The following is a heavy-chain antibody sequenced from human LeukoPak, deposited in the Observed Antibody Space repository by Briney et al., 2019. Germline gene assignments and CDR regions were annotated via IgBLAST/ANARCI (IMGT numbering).Heavy chain of an antibody. D-gene: IGHD2/OR15-2a*01. CDR3: TRDHYPGVARGGACNF. V-gene: IGHV3-23*01. Sequence: GGSLRLSCAASGFTFSSYAMNWVRQAPGKGLEWVSVNSGSGDTTYYADSVKGRFTISRDNSKNATYLEMNSMRVEDTAIYYCTRDHYPGVARGGACNFWGQGTMVTVSS. CDR1: GFTFSSYA. J-gene: IGHJ3*01. CDR2: NSGSGDTT.